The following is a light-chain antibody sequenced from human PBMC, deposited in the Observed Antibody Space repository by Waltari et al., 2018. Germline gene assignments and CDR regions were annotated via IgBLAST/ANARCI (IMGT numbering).Light chain of an antibody. CDR3: SSFVTSGIWV. CDR2: EDS. CDR1: NSDIGNYNL. J-gene: IGLJ3*02. Sequence: QSALTQPASVSGSPGQSITISCTGTNSDIGNYNLVSWYQQYPGKAPKLVIYEDSQRPSGVSHRFSGSKSGNTASLTISGLQADDESDFHCSSFVTSGIWVFGGGIRLTVL. V-gene: IGLV2-23*01.